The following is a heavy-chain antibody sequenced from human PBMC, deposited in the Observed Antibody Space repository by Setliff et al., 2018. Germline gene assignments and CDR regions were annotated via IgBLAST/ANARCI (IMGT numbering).Heavy chain of an antibody. CDR1: GFNFNKYW. Sequence: GGSLRLSCTVYGFNFNKYWMYWVRQAPGKGLEWVSRINGDATIAHYADSVKGRFTISRDNARNALYLQMVSLRGEDTGVYFCAALDWGFLLGEKWGQGTLVTVSS. CDR2: INGDATIA. D-gene: IGHD3-22*01. CDR3: AALDWGFLLGEK. J-gene: IGHJ4*02. V-gene: IGHV3-74*01.